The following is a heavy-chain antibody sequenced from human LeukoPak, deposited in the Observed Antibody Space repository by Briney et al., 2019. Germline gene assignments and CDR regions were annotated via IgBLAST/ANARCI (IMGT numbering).Heavy chain of an antibody. CDR1: GYTFTSYF. CDR3: ARAVDSSSWYSDY. V-gene: IGHV1-46*01. D-gene: IGHD6-13*01. CDR2: INPNGGST. Sequence: ASVKVSCKASGYTFTSYFIHWVRQAPGQGLEWMGLINPNGGSTTYAQKLQGRVTMTTDTSTSTAYMELRSLRSDDTAVYYCARAVDSSSWYSDYWGQGTLVTVSS. J-gene: IGHJ4*02.